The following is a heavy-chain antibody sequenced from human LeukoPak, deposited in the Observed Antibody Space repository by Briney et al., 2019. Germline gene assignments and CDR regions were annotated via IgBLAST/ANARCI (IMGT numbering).Heavy chain of an antibody. CDR3: ARGLYTAMVPFYFDY. V-gene: IGHV3-30-3*01. CDR1: GFTFSSYA. CDR2: ISYDGSNK. D-gene: IGHD5-18*01. J-gene: IGHJ4*02. Sequence: GGSLRLSCAASGFTFSSYAMHWVRQAPGKGLEWVAVISYDGSNKYYADSVKGRFTISRDNSKNTLYLQMNSLRAEDTAVYYCARGLYTAMVPFYFDYWGQGTLVTVSS.